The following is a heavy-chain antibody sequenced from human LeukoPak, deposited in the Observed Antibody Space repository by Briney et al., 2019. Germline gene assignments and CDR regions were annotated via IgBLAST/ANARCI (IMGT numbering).Heavy chain of an antibody. V-gene: IGHV4-39*01. CDR3: ASIADYYDSSGYLTED. J-gene: IGHJ3*01. CDR1: GGSISSYY. D-gene: IGHD3-22*01. CDR2: IYYSGST. Sequence: SETLSLTCTVSGGSISSYYWGWIRQPPGKGLEWIGSIYYSGSTYYNPSLKSRVTISVDTSKNQFSLKLSSVTAADTAVYYCASIADYYDSSGYLTEDWGQGTMVTVSS.